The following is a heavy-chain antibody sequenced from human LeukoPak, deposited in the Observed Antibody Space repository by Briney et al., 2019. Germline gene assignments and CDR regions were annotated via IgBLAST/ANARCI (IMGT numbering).Heavy chain of an antibody. CDR1: GYSITTYW. D-gene: IGHD1-1*01. CDR2: IYLGDSDT. V-gene: IGHV5-51*01. Sequence: GESLKISCQGSGYSITTYWIGWVRQKPGKGLEWLGSIYLGDSDTTYNPSFQGQVTISVDRSISTTYLQWSSLRASDTAMYYCTTMRELEFEEYYFDSWGQGTLVTVSS. J-gene: IGHJ4*02. CDR3: TTMRELEFEEYYFDS.